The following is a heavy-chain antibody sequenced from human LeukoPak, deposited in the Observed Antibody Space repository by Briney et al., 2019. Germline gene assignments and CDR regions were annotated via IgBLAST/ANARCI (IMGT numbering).Heavy chain of an antibody. CDR1: GGSISTYY. CDR2: IDYSGST. Sequence: SETLSLTCTVSGGSISTYYWSWIRQPPGKELEWIGYIDYSGSTNYNPSLKSRVTISVDTSKNQFSLKLSSVTAEDTAVYYCTRNFGAYSFDIWGQGTMVTVSS. J-gene: IGHJ3*02. D-gene: IGHD2-21*01. V-gene: IGHV4-59*01. CDR3: TRNFGAYSFDI.